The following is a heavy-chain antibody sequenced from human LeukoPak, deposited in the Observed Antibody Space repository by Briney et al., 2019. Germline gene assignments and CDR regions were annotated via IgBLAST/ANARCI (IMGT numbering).Heavy chain of an antibody. J-gene: IGHJ5*02. Sequence: SETLSLTCTVSGGSNRSSSYYWGWIRQPPGKGLEWIGSIYYSGSTYYNASLKSRGTISVDTSKNQFSLKLNSVTAADTAVYYCVRVGYGYDYLSWFDPWGQGTLVTVSS. CDR1: GGSNRSSSYY. V-gene: IGHV4-39*07. D-gene: IGHD5-18*01. CDR2: IYYSGST. CDR3: VRVGYGYDYLSWFDP.